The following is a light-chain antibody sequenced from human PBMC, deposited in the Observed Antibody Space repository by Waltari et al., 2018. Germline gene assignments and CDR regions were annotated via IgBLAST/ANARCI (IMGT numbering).Light chain of an antibody. CDR1: QSIGKY. V-gene: IGKV3-20*01. J-gene: IGKJ1*01. CDR3: QNHERLPAT. Sequence: TLSLSPGERATRSCRASQSIGKYLVWYQQKPGQAPRLLIYAASSRATGVPDRFSGSGSGTDFSLTISRLEPEDFAVYYCQNHERLPATFGQGP. CDR2: AAS.